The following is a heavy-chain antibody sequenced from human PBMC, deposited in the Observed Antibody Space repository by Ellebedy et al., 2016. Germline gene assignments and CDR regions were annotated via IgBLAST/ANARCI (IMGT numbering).Heavy chain of an antibody. V-gene: IGHV1-18*01. Sequence: ASVKVSCXASGYTFTSYGISWVRQAPGQGLEWMGWISAYNGNTNYAQKLQGRVTMTTDTSTSTAYMELRSLRSDDTAVYYCARDLDYYGSGSTSFPYYYYYYGMDVWGQGTTVTVSS. CDR2: ISAYNGNT. D-gene: IGHD3-10*01. CDR1: GYTFTSYG. CDR3: ARDLDYYGSGSTSFPYYYYYYGMDV. J-gene: IGHJ6*02.